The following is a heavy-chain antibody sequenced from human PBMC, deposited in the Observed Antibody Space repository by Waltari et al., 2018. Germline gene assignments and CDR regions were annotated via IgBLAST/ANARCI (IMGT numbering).Heavy chain of an antibody. CDR2: ILPIFGTA. Sequence: VQLVQSGAEVKQHGSSVKVSWKASGGTFRRYAIMWVRHAPGQGIEWMGGILPIFGTANYAQKFQGRVTITADESTRTAYMELSSLISEDTAVYYCARDLGYCSGGSCSPIGYWGQGTLVTVSS. CDR3: ARDLGYCSGGSCSPIGY. D-gene: IGHD2-15*01. J-gene: IGHJ4*02. V-gene: IGHV1-69*13. CDR1: GGTFRRYA.